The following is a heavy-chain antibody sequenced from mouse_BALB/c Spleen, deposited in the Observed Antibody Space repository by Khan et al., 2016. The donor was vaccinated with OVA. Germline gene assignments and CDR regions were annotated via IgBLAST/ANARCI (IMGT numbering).Heavy chain of an antibody. CDR2: INTYTGEP. D-gene: IGHD2-1*01. J-gene: IGHJ3*01. Sequence: QIQLVQSGPELKKPGETVKISCKASGYTFTNYGMNWVKQAPGKGLKWMGWINTYTGEPTYGDDFKGRFAFSLETSASTASLQIINLKNEDTATYCCTRSQGNYLFAYWGQGTLVTVSA. V-gene: IGHV9-3-1*01. CDR1: GYTFTNYG. CDR3: TRSQGNYLFAY.